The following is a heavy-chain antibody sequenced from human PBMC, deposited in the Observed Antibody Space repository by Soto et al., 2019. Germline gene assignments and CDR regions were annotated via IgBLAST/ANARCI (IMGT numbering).Heavy chain of an antibody. Sequence: GGSLRLSCAASGFTFTNAWMNWVRQAPGKGLEWVGRIKSKTDGGTTDFAAPVKGRFTISRDDSKNTLYLQMNSLKTEDTAVYYCTTDLYVWGSYRQYYYYSAMDVWGQGTTVTVSS. D-gene: IGHD3-16*02. CDR3: TTDLYVWGSYRQYYYYSAMDV. J-gene: IGHJ6*02. CDR2: IKSKTDGGTT. CDR1: GFTFTNAW. V-gene: IGHV3-15*07.